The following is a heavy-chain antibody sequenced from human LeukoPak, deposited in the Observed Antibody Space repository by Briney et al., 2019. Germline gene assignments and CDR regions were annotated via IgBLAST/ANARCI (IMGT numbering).Heavy chain of an antibody. J-gene: IGHJ4*02. Sequence: PGVSLRLSCAAAGFTFSSYWMSWVRPAPGKGLEWVANIKQDGREKYYVDSVKGRFTISRDNAKNSLYLPMNSLRAEDTAVYYCARDSSGYLFDYWGQGTLVNVSS. CDR2: IKQDGREK. V-gene: IGHV3-7*01. D-gene: IGHD3-22*01. CDR1: GFTFSSYW. CDR3: ARDSSGYLFDY.